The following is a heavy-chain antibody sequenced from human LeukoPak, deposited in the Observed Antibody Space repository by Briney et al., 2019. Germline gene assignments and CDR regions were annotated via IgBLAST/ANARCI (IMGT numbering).Heavy chain of an antibody. V-gene: IGHV1-2*06. CDR1: GYTFTGYY. CDR3: ARDLGSYYGDY. D-gene: IGHD1-26*01. CDR2: INPNSGGT. J-gene: IGHJ4*02. Sequence: GASVKVSCKASGYTFTGYYMHWGRQAPGQGLEWMGRINPNSGGTNYAQKFQGRVTMTRDTSISTAYLELSRLRSDDTAVYYCARDLGSYYGDYWGQGTLVTVSS.